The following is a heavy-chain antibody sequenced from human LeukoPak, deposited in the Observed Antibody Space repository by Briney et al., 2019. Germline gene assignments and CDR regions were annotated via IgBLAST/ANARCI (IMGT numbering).Heavy chain of an antibody. V-gene: IGHV4-61*02. CDR1: GGSIGSGSYY. CDR3: ARDQGLVVAAFGFDI. CDR2: IYTSGST. Sequence: SETLSLTCTVSGGSIGSGSYYWSWIRQPAGKGLEWIGRIYTSGSTNYNPSLKSRVTISVDTSKNQFSLKLSSVTAADTAVYYCARDQGLVVAAFGFDIWGQGTMVTVSS. D-gene: IGHD2-15*01. J-gene: IGHJ3*02.